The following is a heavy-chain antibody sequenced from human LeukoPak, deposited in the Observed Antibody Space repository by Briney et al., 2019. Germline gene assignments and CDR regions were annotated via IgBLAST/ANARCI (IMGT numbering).Heavy chain of an antibody. D-gene: IGHD5-12*01. J-gene: IGHJ3*02. Sequence: ASVKVSCKASGGTFSSYAITWVRQAPGQGLEWMGRIIPILGIANYAQKFQGRVTIIADKSTSTAYMELSSLRSEDTAVYYCARDLYSGHEGNAFDIWGQGTMVTVFS. V-gene: IGHV1-69*04. CDR1: GGTFSSYA. CDR2: IIPILGIA. CDR3: ARDLYSGHEGNAFDI.